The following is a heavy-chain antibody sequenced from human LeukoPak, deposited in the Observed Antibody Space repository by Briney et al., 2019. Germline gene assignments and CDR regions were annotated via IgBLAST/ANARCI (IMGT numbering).Heavy chain of an antibody. Sequence: GRSLRLSCAASGFTFSSYGMHWVRQAPGKGLEWVAVIWSEGSNKYYADSVKGRFTISRDNSKNTLYLQMNSLRAEDTAVYFCAKRGVVIRVILVGFHKEAYYFDSWGQGALVTVSS. J-gene: IGHJ4*02. CDR1: GFTFSSYG. CDR2: IWSEGSNK. D-gene: IGHD3-22*01. CDR3: AKRGVVIRVILVGFHKEAYYFDS. V-gene: IGHV3-33*06.